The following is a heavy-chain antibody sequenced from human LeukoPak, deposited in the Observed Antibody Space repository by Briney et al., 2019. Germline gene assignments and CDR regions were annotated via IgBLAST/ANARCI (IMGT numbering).Heavy chain of an antibody. V-gene: IGHV1-18*01. CDR1: GYTFTSHG. Sequence: EASVKVSCKASGYTFTSHGISWVRQAPGQGLEWMGWISAYNGNTNYAQKLQGRVTMTTDTSTSTAYMELRSLRSDDTAVYYCARAGIAAAEDYYYYGMDVWGQGTTVTVSS. CDR3: ARAGIAAAEDYYYYGMDV. J-gene: IGHJ6*02. D-gene: IGHD6-13*01. CDR2: ISAYNGNT.